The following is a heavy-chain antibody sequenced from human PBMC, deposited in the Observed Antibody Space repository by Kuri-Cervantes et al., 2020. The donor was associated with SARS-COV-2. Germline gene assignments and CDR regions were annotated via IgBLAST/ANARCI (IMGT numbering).Heavy chain of an antibody. V-gene: IGHV3-23*01. J-gene: IGHJ3*02. CDR3: GKNISSGYYFVAFDI. D-gene: IGHD3-22*01. Sequence: GESLMTSCAASGITFSSYAMSWVRPAPGKGLVWVSAISGSGGSTYYADSVEGRFTIPRDNSKNMLYLQMNSLRAEDTAVYYCGKNISSGYYFVAFDIWGQGTMVTVSS. CDR1: GITFSSYA. CDR2: ISGSGGST.